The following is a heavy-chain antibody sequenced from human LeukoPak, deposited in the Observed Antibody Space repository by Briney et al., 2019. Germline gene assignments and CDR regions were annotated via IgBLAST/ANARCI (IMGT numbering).Heavy chain of an antibody. V-gene: IGHV1-69*13. CDR2: IIPIFGTA. CDR3: ARAGSTVTANIDY. CDR1: GGTFRNYA. D-gene: IGHD4-17*01. Sequence: GASVKVSCKASGGTFRNYAINWVRQAPGQGLEWMGGIIPIFGTANYAQKFQGRVTITADESTSTAYMELSSLRSEDTAVYYCARAGSTVTANIDYWGQGTLVTVSS. J-gene: IGHJ4*02.